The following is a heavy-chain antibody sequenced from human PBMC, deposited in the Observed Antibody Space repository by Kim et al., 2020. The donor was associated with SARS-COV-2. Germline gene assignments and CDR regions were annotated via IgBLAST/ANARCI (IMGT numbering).Heavy chain of an antibody. CDR3: ARDGSNYYYYGMDV. V-gene: IGHV3-21*01. Sequence: DSAKARFTISRDNAKNSLYLRVNSLRAEDTAVYYCARDGSNYYYYGMDVWGHGTTVTVSS. J-gene: IGHJ6*02.